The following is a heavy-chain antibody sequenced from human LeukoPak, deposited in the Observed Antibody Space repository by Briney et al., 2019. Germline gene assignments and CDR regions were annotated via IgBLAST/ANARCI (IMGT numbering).Heavy chain of an antibody. D-gene: IGHD6-19*01. CDR2: INPDGNRR. J-gene: IGHJ4*02. Sequence: GGSLRLSCTASGFTFSTYWMTWVRQAPGKGLEWVAHINPDGNRRRFVDSVEGRFTISRDNADNSLSLQMNNLRADDTAVYYCARGSGWFRFECWGQGTLVTVSS. CDR3: ARGSGWFRFEC. V-gene: IGHV3-7*03. CDR1: GFTFSTYW.